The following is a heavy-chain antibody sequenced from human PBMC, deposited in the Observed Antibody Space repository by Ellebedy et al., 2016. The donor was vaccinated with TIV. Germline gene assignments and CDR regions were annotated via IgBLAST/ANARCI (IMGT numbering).Heavy chain of an antibody. CDR3: ARGRGIRGWYAEYFQH. CDR2: MNPNSGNT. Sequence: ASVKVSXXASGYTFTSYDINWVRQATGQGLEWMGLMNPNSGNTGYAQKFQGRVTMTRNTSITTAYMELSSLRSEDTAVYYCARGRGIRGWYAEYFQHWGQGTLVTVSS. J-gene: IGHJ1*01. D-gene: IGHD6-19*01. CDR1: GYTFTSYD. V-gene: IGHV1-8*01.